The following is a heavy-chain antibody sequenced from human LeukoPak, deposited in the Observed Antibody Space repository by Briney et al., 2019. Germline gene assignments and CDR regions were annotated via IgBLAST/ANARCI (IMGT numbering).Heavy chain of an antibody. J-gene: IGHJ4*02. Sequence: GSLKLSCAASGFTFSSYAMHWVRQAPGKGLEWVAVIWYDGSNKYYADSVKGRFTISRDNSKNTLYLQMNSLRAEDTAVYYCARTDSSGYPKEWGQGTLVTVSS. CDR1: GFTFSSYA. CDR2: IWYDGSNK. V-gene: IGHV3-33*08. CDR3: ARTDSSGYPKE. D-gene: IGHD3-22*01.